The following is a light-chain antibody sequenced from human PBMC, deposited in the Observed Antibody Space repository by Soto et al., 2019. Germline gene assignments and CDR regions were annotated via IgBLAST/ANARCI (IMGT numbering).Light chain of an antibody. J-gene: IGKJ1*01. V-gene: IGKV1-39*01. Sequence: DIQMTQSPSSLSASVGDRVTITCRASQSISNYLNCYQQKPGKAPQLLIYAASSLQSGVPSRFSGSGSGTDFTLTISSLQPEDFATYYCQQSYRAPRTFGQGTKVEIK. CDR3: QQSYRAPRT. CDR1: QSISNY. CDR2: AAS.